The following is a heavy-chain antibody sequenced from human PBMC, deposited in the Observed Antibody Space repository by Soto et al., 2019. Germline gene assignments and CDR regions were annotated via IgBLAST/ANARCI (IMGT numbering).Heavy chain of an antibody. CDR1: GGSISSGGYS. V-gene: IGHV4-30-2*01. CDR3: ARAPSATGRFDP. J-gene: IGHJ5*02. CDR2: IYHSGST. Sequence: SETLSLTCAVSGGSISSGGYSWSWIRQPPGKGLEWIGYIYHSGSTYYNPSLKSRVTISVDRSKNQFSLKLSSVTAADTAVYYCARAPSATGRFDPWGQGTLVTVSS. D-gene: IGHD2-15*01.